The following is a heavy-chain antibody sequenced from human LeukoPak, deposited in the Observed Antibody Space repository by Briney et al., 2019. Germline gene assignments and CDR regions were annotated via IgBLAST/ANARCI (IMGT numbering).Heavy chain of an antibody. Sequence: GGSLRLSCAASGFTFSSYWMSWVRQAPAKGLEWVANIKQDRSEKYYVDSVKGRFTISRDNAKNSLYVQMNSLRGEDTAVYYCARDRGYYDSSGYPLIPYFDYWGQGTLVTVSS. CDR1: GFTFSSYW. CDR2: IKQDRSEK. D-gene: IGHD3-22*01. CDR3: ARDRGYYDSSGYPLIPYFDY. J-gene: IGHJ4*02. V-gene: IGHV3-7*01.